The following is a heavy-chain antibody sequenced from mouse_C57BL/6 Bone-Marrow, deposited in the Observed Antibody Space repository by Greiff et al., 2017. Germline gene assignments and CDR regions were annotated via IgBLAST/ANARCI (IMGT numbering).Heavy chain of an antibody. CDR1: GYTFPSYT. CDR3: ARDYYGSSYWYFDV. D-gene: IGHD1-1*01. CDR2: LNPSSGYT. V-gene: IGHV1-4*01. Sequence: VQLQPSWAELARPGASVKMSCTSSGYTFPSYTMHWVKQRPGQGLECIGYLNPSSGYTKYHQKFKDKATLTADKSSSTAYMQLSSLTSEDSAVYYCARDYYGSSYWYFDVWGTGTTVTVSS. J-gene: IGHJ1*03.